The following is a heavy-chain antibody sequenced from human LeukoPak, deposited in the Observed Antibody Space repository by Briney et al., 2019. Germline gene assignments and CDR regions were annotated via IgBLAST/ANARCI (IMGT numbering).Heavy chain of an antibody. D-gene: IGHD1-26*01. Sequence: SETLSLTCTVSGGSISSSSYYWGWIRQPPGKGLEWIGSIYYSGSTYYNPSLKSRVTISVDTSKNQFSLKLSSVTAADTAVYYCARVLSSYSPKRYYYYYMDVWGKGTTVTVSS. CDR1: GGSISSSSYY. V-gene: IGHV4-39*07. CDR3: ARVLSSYSPKRYYYYYMDV. CDR2: IYYSGST. J-gene: IGHJ6*03.